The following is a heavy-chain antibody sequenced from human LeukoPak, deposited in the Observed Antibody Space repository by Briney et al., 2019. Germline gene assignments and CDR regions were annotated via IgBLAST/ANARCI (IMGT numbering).Heavy chain of an antibody. V-gene: IGHV3-23*01. CDR2: ISGNAGGT. D-gene: IGHD1-26*01. Sequence: GGSLRLSCAASGFTFSTYAMHWVRQAPGKGLERVSAISGNAGGTYYVDSVKGRFTISRDNSRNTVYLQMNGLRAEDTAVYYCARQFNSGSNAGPNWFGPWGQGTLVTVSS. J-gene: IGHJ5*02. CDR3: ARQFNSGSNAGPNWFGP. CDR1: GFTFSTYA.